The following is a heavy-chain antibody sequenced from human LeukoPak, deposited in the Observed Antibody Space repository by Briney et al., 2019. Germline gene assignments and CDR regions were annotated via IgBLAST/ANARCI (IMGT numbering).Heavy chain of an antibody. CDR1: GGSISAYY. J-gene: IGHJ4*02. D-gene: IGHD3-10*02. V-gene: IGHV4-4*07. CDR2: LHSSGEA. CDR3: ATMFGESSDFDH. Sequence: SETLSLTCVVSGGSISAYYWNWIRQPAGKGLEWIGRLHSSGEATSNPSLMSRATMSLDTSRNHFSLNLTSVTAADTAIYYCATMFGESSDFDHWGQGTLVTVSS.